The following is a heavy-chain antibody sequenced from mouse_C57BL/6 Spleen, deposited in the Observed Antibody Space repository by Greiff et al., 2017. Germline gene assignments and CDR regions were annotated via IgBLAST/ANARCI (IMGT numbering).Heavy chain of an antibody. Sequence: EVKVVESGGGLVKPGGSLKLSCAASGFTFSDYGMHWVRPAPEKGLEWVAYISSGSSTIYYADTVKGRFTISRDNATNTLFLQMTSLRSEVTAMYYCARDYDYVYDYWGQGTTLTVSA. V-gene: IGHV5-17*01. CDR3: ARDYDYVYDY. D-gene: IGHD2-4*01. CDR2: ISSGSSTI. CDR1: GFTFSDYG. J-gene: IGHJ2*01.